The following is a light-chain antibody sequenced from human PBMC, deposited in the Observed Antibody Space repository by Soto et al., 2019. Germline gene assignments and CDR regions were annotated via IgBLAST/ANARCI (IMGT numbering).Light chain of an antibody. J-gene: IGKJ5*01. CDR3: QQAYSFPIT. CDR1: HYIDSW. CDR2: DAS. Sequence: DIQMTQYPSSVSASVGDTVTITCRASHYIDSWLAWYQQKPGKAPKLLIYDASRLRSGVPSTFSGSRSGTDFTLTITDLQPEDFATSYCQQAYSFPITFGQGTRLEIK. V-gene: IGKV1-12*01.